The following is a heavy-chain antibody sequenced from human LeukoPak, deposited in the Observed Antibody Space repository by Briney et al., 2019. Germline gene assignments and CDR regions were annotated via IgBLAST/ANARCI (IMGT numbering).Heavy chain of an antibody. V-gene: IGHV4-61*02. CDR3: ARGNYDTRGFFDI. CDR1: CGSINSGSYY. CDR2: IYTSGNT. J-gene: IGHJ3*02. D-gene: IGHD3-22*01. Sequence: NPSQTLSLTCSVSCGSINSGSYYWNWIRQPAGEGLEWIGRIYTSGNTNYNPSLKSRVTISVDTSKNQFSLKLSSVTAADTAVYYCARGNYDTRGFFDIWGQGTMVTVSS.